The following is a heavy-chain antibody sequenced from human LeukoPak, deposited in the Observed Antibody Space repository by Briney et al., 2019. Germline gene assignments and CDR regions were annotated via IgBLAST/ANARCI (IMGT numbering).Heavy chain of an antibody. J-gene: IGHJ4*02. Sequence: NPSETLSLTCNVSGGSINTANYYWTWIRPPPGKGLEWIGYISYSWTPYYNPSLNSRVTISLDTSKNQFSLRLNSVTAADTAMYNCARDRYGDFEDYWGQGTLVTVSS. D-gene: IGHD4-17*01. V-gene: IGHV4-30-4*08. CDR3: ARDRYGDFEDY. CDR2: ISYSWTP. CDR1: GGSINTANYY.